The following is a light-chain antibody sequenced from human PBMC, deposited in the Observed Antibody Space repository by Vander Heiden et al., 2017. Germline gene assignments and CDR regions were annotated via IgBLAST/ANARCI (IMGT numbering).Light chain of an antibody. CDR3: QAWDSGTAL. CDR2: QDG. J-gene: IGLJ2*01. Sequence: SYDLTQPPSVSVSPGQTASISCSGDKLGHKYGFWYQQKSGRAPVLVIYQDGKRPSGIPERFAGSNSGNTATLTISGTQALDEADYYCQAWDSGTALFGGGTKLTVL. CDR1: KLGHKY. V-gene: IGLV3-1*01.